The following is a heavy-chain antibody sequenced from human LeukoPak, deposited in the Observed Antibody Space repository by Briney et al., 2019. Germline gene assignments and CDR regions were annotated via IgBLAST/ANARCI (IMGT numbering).Heavy chain of an antibody. V-gene: IGHV3-21*01. CDR2: ISSSSSYI. Sequence: GGSLRLSCAASGFTFSSYSMNWVRQAPGKGLEWVSSISSSSSYIYYADSAKGRFTISRDNAKNSLYLQMNSLRAEDTAVYYCARDLHGDYVDFDYWGQGTLVTVSS. CDR1: GFTFSSYS. D-gene: IGHD4-17*01. J-gene: IGHJ4*02. CDR3: ARDLHGDYVDFDY.